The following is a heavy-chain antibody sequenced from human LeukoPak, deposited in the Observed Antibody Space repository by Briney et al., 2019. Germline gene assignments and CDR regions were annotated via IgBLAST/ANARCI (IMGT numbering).Heavy chain of an antibody. J-gene: IGHJ4*02. V-gene: IGHV3-30*18. Sequence: PGGSLRLSCAASGFMFSSYGMHWVRQAPGKGLEWVAVTSYDGTNKYYADSAKGRFTISRDNSKNTVYLQMNGLRAEDTALYYCAKSAVGPQYSFDSWGQGTLVTVSS. CDR2: TSYDGTNK. CDR3: AKSAVGPQYSFDS. D-gene: IGHD1-26*01. CDR1: GFMFSSYG.